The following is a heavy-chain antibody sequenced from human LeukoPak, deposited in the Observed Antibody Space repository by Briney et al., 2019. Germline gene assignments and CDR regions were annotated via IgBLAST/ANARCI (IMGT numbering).Heavy chain of an antibody. J-gene: IGHJ4*02. V-gene: IGHV3-23*01. CDR3: AKESMWTTVTHELDY. Sequence: GGSLRLSCAASGFIFSNYAMSWVRQAPGKGLEWVSAISGSGGSTYYADSMRGRFTISRDNSKNTLSLQMNSLRVEDTAVYYCAKESMWTTVTHELDYWGQGTLVTVSS. CDR2: ISGSGGST. CDR1: GFIFSNYA. D-gene: IGHD4-17*01.